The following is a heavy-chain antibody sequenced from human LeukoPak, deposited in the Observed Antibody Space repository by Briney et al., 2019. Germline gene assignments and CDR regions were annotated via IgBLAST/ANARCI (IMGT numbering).Heavy chain of an antibody. Sequence: PGGSLRLSCAASGFTFSSYEMNWVRQAPGKGLEWVSYISSSGSTIYYADSVKGRFTISRDNAKNSLYLQMNSLRAEDTAVYYCARVEAEYDFWSGYFNWFDPWGQGTLVTVSS. J-gene: IGHJ5*02. D-gene: IGHD3-3*01. V-gene: IGHV3-48*03. CDR3: ARVEAEYDFWSGYFNWFDP. CDR1: GFTFSSYE. CDR2: ISSSGSTI.